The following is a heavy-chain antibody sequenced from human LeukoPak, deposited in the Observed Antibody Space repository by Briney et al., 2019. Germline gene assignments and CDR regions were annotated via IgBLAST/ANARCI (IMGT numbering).Heavy chain of an antibody. CDR3: ARGPYKDFWSGYSDY. D-gene: IGHD3-3*01. J-gene: IGHJ4*02. CDR1: GFTFSSYS. Sequence: GGSLRLSCSASGFTFSSYSMNWVRQAPGKGLEWVSYISSSSTTIYYADSVKGRFTISRDNAKNSLYLQMNSLRVADTAVYYCARGPYKDFWSGYSDYWGQGTLVTVSS. V-gene: IGHV3-48*01. CDR2: ISSSSTTI.